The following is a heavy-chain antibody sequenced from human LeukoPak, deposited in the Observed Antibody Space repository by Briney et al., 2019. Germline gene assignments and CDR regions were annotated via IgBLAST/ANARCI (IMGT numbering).Heavy chain of an antibody. CDR3: ARERAIVVVTGDYYYGMDV. CDR2: ISYDGSNK. CDR1: GFTFSSYA. V-gene: IGHV3-30-3*01. D-gene: IGHD2-21*02. Sequence: GGSLRLSCAASGFTFSSYAMHWVRQAPGKGLEWVAVISYDGSNKYYADSVKGRFTISRDNSKNTLYLQMNSLRAEDTAVYYCARERAIVVVTGDYYYGMDVWGQGTTVTVSS. J-gene: IGHJ6*02.